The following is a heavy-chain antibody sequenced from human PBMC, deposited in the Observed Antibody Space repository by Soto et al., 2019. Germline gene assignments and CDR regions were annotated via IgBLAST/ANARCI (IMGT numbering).Heavy chain of an antibody. D-gene: IGHD3-9*01. J-gene: IGHJ4*02. V-gene: IGHV3-9*01. Sequence: GGSLRLSCAASGFTFDNYVLHWVRQAPGKGLEWVSGINWKSGTLGYADSVKGRFSISRDNAKKTLYLQMNNLRAEDTALHYCAKDKGRLRVMYFIDYWGQGTPVTVSS. CDR3: AKDKGRLRVMYFIDY. CDR2: INWKSGTL. CDR1: GFTFDNYV.